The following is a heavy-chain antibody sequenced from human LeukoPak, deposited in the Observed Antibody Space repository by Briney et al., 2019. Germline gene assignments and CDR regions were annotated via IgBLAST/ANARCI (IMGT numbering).Heavy chain of an antibody. Sequence: GGSLRLSCAASGFIFSSNGMYWVRQAPGKGLEWVALIWYDGSDKYYTDSVKGRFTISRDNSKNTLYLQMNSLRAEDTAVYYCAKITMIVVVPYFDYWGQGALVTVSS. D-gene: IGHD3-22*01. V-gene: IGHV3-33*06. J-gene: IGHJ4*02. CDR2: IWYDGSDK. CDR1: GFIFSSNG. CDR3: AKITMIVVVPYFDY.